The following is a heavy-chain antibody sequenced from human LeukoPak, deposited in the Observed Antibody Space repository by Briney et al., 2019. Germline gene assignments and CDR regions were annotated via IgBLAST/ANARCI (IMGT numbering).Heavy chain of an antibody. J-gene: IGHJ4*02. CDR2: IWYDGSNK. Sequence: GRSLRLSCAASGFTFSSYGMHWVRQAPGKGLEWVAVIWYDGSNKYYADSVKGRFTISRDNSKNTLYLQMNSLRAEDTAVYYCARDRSSGWSPFDYWGQGTLVTASS. V-gene: IGHV3-33*01. CDR3: ARDRSSGWSPFDY. D-gene: IGHD6-19*01. CDR1: GFTFSSYG.